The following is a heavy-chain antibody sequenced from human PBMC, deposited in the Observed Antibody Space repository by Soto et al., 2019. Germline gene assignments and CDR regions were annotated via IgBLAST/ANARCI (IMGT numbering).Heavy chain of an antibody. CDR3: ARDDEYSGNGMDV. J-gene: IGHJ6*02. D-gene: IGHD3-10*01. Sequence: QVPLVESGGGVVQPGRSLRLSCAASEFIFSNYGMHWVRQAPGKGLEWVAVILNDGSNRYHADSVKDRFTISRDNSKNTLYLQMNSLRAEDTAVYYCARDDEYSGNGMDVWGQGSTVTVS. CDR1: EFIFSNYG. V-gene: IGHV3-33*01. CDR2: ILNDGSNR.